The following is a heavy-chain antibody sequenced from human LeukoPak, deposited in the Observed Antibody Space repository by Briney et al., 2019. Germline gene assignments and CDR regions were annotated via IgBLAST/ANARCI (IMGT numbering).Heavy chain of an antibody. V-gene: IGHV4-34*01. D-gene: IGHD3-10*01. J-gene: IGHJ4*02. Sequence: AETLSLTCAVYNGSFSGHYWSWIRQPPGKGLEWIGEINHNGRTTYKPSLKSRVTISVDKSKNQFSLKLSSVTAADTAVYYCASTSVGFTMVRGVFDYWGQGTLVTVSS. CDR3: ASTSVGFTMVRGVFDY. CDR2: INHNGRT. CDR1: NGSFSGHY.